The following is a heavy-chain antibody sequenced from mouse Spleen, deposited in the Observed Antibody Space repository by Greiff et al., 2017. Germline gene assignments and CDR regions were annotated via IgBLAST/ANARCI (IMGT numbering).Heavy chain of an antibody. CDR2: IYPGSGST. J-gene: IGHJ4*01. Sequence: QVQLQQPGAELVKPGTSVKLSCKASGYNFTSYWINWVKLRPGQGLEWIGDIYPGSGSTNYNEKFKSKATLTVDTSSSTAYMQLSSLASEDSALYYCARGRLLRSDYYAMDYWGQGTSVTVSS. CDR1: GYNFTSYW. D-gene: IGHD1-1*01. CDR3: ARGRLLRSDYYAMDY. V-gene: IGHV1-55*01.